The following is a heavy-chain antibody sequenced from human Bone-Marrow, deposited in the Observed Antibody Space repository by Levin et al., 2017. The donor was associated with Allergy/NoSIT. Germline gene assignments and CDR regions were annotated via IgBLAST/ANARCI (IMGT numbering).Heavy chain of an antibody. CDR2: ITSSSRHI. D-gene: IGHD4-23*01. Sequence: SCAASGLSITSYSMNWVRQAPGKGLEWVSSITSSSRHIDYADSVKGRFTISRDNAKNSLYLQMNRLRIEDTAVYYCARDLTNYGGKTLGYWGQGTLVTVSS. V-gene: IGHV3-21*01. CDR1: GLSITSYS. CDR3: ARDLTNYGGKTLGY. J-gene: IGHJ4*02.